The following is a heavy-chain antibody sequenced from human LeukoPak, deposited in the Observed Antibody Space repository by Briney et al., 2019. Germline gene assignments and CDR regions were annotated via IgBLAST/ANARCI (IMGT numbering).Heavy chain of an antibody. CDR2: IYYSGNT. CDR1: AGSISSSSYY. D-gene: IGHD6-13*01. V-gene: IGHV4-39*01. CDR3: VRHPSAGRGDFYGMDV. J-gene: IGHJ6*02. Sequence: PSETLSLTCTVAAGSISSSSYYWGWIRQAPGKGLEWIGTIYYSGNTFYNPSLKSRVTISVDTSKNQFFLKLSSVTAADTALYDCVRHPSAGRGDFYGMDVWGQGTTVTVSS.